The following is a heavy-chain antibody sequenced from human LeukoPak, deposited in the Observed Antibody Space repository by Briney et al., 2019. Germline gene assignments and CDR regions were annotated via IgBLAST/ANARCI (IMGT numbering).Heavy chain of an antibody. V-gene: IGHV1-2*02. CDR1: GYTFTSYG. CDR3: ARGISDLDY. CDR2: INPNSGGT. J-gene: IGHJ4*02. Sequence: ASVKVSCKASGYTFTSYGISWVRQAPGQGLEWMGWINPNSGGTNYAQKFQGRVTMTRDTSISTAYMELSRLRSDDTAVYYCARGISDLDYWGQGTLVTVSS.